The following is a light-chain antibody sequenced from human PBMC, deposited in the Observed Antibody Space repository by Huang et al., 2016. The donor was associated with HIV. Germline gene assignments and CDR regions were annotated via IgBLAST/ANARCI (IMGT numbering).Light chain of an antibody. Sequence: EIVLTQSPAPLSLSPGERATLSCRATQSIRNRYLAWFQQKPGLAPRLLIYDASNRATGIPDRFSGGGSGTDFTLTISRLEPEDFAVYYCQQYGSSSYTFGQGTKLELK. J-gene: IGKJ2*01. CDR1: QSIRNRY. V-gene: IGKV3D-20*01. CDR2: DAS. CDR3: QQYGSSSYT.